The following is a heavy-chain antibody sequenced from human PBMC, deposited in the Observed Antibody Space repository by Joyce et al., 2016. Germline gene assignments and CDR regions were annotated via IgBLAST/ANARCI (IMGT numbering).Heavy chain of an antibody. Sequence: QVQLVQSGAEVRTPGASVRVSCKTSGYIFTNFDITWVRQAPGHEPEWMGWISPYTDDTDYSQDFQGRVTKTTGPSTTTAYLDLRSLTSDDTAVYYCARTPSMVGPLDSWGQGTLVTVSS. J-gene: IGHJ4*02. D-gene: IGHD2-15*01. CDR3: ARTPSMVGPLDS. V-gene: IGHV1-18*01. CDR2: ISPYTDDT. CDR1: GYIFTNFD.